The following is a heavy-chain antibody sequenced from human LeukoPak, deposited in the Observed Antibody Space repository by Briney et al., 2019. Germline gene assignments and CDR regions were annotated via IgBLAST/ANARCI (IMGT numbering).Heavy chain of an antibody. CDR1: RYTFTNYD. Sequence: ASVKVSCKASRYTFTNYDMNWVRQAPGQGLEWMGWIYTNTGNPTYAQGFTGRFVFSLDTSVSTAYLQISSLKAEDTAVYYCARGLHYYDSSGYPNFDYWGQGTLVTVSS. D-gene: IGHD3-22*01. CDR2: IYTNTGNP. J-gene: IGHJ4*02. CDR3: ARGLHYYDSSGYPNFDY. V-gene: IGHV7-4-1*02.